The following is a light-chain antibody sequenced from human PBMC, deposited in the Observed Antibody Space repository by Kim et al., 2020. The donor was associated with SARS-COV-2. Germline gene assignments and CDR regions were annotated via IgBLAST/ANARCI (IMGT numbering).Light chain of an antibody. CDR2: RDS. CDR3: QVWDSSTYV. CDR1: NIGSKN. Sequence: VALGQTARITCGGNNIGSKNVPWYQQKPGQAPVLVIYRDSNRPSGIPERFSGSNSGNAATLTISRAQAGDEADYYCQVWDSSTYVFGTGTKVTVL. J-gene: IGLJ1*01. V-gene: IGLV3-9*01.